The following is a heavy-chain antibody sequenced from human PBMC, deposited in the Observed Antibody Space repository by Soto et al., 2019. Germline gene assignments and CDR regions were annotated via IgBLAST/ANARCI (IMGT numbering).Heavy chain of an antibody. CDR2: IYYSGST. D-gene: IGHD3-10*01. Sequence: SATLSLTCTVSGGSISSYYWSWIRQPPGKGLEWIGYIYYSGSTNYNPSLKSRVTISVDTSKNQFSLKLSSVTAADTAVYYCARDNVLLWFGELHRYGMDVWGQGTTVTVSS. CDR3: ARDNVLLWFGELHRYGMDV. CDR1: GGSISSYY. J-gene: IGHJ6*02. V-gene: IGHV4-59*01.